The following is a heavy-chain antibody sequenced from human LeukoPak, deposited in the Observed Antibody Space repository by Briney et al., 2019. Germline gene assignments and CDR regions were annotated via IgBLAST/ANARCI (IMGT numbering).Heavy chain of an antibody. J-gene: IGHJ4*02. CDR3: ARAEQYQLLLH. V-gene: IGHV1-18*01. CDR1: GYTFTSYG. CDR2: ISAYNGNT. D-gene: IGHD2-2*01. Sequence: ASVKVSCKASGYTFTSYGITWVRQAPGQGLEWMGWISAYNGNTNYAQKLQGRVTMTTDTSTSTAYLDLRSLRSDDTAVCYCARAEQYQLLLHWGQGTLVTVSS.